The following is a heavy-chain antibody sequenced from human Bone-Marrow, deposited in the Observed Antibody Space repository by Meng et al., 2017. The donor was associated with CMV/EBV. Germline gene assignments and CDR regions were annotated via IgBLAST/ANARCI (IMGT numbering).Heavy chain of an antibody. V-gene: IGHV3-11*04. CDR2: ISTTSSNI. D-gene: IGHD2-2*01. J-gene: IGHJ6*02. CDR1: GFTVSDYY. Sequence: GGSLRLSCTASGFTVSDYYMSWIRQAPGKGLDWVSYISTTSSNIYYADSVKGRFTLSRDNTKNSLHLQMNSLRAEDTAVYYCARALAGPAGRYYYYGMDVWGQGPTVTVSS. CDR3: ARALAGPAGRYYYYGMDV.